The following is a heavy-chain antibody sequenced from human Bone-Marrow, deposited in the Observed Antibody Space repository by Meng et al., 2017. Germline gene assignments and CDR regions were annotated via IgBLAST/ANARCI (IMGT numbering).Heavy chain of an antibody. D-gene: IGHD3-10*01. Sequence: ELQLVECGRGVVRLGGSLVLSCAASGFTFDEYGMSWVRQAPGKGLEWVSGINWKGGSTGYADSVKGRFTISRDNAKNSLYLQMNSLRAEDTALYYCARDEEFGELDYWGQGTLVTVSS. CDR1: GFTFDEYG. J-gene: IGHJ4*02. CDR3: ARDEEFGELDY. V-gene: IGHV3-20*04. CDR2: INWKGGST.